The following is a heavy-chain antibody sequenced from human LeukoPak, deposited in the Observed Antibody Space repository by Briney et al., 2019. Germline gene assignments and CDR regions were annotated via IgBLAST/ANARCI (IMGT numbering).Heavy chain of an antibody. Sequence: SETLSLTCAVYGGSFSGYYWSWIRQPPGKGLEWIGEINHSGSTNYNPSLKSRVTISVDTSKNQFSLKLSSVTAADTAVYYCAGKEFRQRFLEWLPDYWGQGTLVTVSS. CDR3: AGKEFRQRFLEWLPDY. CDR1: GGSFSGYY. J-gene: IGHJ4*02. V-gene: IGHV4-34*01. D-gene: IGHD3-3*01. CDR2: INHSGST.